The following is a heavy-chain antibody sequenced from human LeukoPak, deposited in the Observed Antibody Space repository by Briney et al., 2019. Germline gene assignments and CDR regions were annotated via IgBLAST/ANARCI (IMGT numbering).Heavy chain of an antibody. V-gene: IGHV3-7*05. CDR2: IKQDGSDK. D-gene: IGHD2-15*01. CDR1: GFTFSGYW. J-gene: IGHJ4*02. CDR3: ARGYGSPDF. Sequence: PGGSLRLSCAASGFTFSGYWMRCVRQAPGKGLEWVASIKQDGSDKYYVDSVKGRFTISRDNAKKTMFLQMNTLRAEDTAVYYCARGYGSPDFWGQGTLVTGSS.